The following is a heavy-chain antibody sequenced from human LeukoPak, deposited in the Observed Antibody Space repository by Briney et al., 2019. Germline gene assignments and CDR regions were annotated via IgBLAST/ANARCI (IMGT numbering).Heavy chain of an antibody. J-gene: IGHJ4*02. Sequence: SQTLSLTCTVSGGSIRSGGYYWTWIRQHPGKGLEWIGYIHYSGSTYYNPSLKSRLSISMDTSKNQFSLKLSSVTAADTAVYYCARGLRYYDILTGYYTYYFDYWGQGTLVTVSS. CDR1: GGSIRSGGYY. CDR3: ARGLRYYDILTGYYTYYFDY. D-gene: IGHD3-9*01. V-gene: IGHV4-31*03. CDR2: IHYSGST.